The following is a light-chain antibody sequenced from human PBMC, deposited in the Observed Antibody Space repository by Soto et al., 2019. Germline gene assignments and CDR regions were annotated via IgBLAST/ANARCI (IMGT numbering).Light chain of an antibody. CDR3: QQYGSSPPYT. CDR2: GAS. CDR1: QSVSSSY. V-gene: IGKV3-20*01. Sequence: EIVLTQSPGTLSLSPGERATLSCRASQSVSSSYLAWYQQKPGQAPRLLIYGASSRATGIPDRFSGSGSGTDFTLPINRLEPEDFAVYYCQQYGSSPPYTFGQGTKLEIK. J-gene: IGKJ2*01.